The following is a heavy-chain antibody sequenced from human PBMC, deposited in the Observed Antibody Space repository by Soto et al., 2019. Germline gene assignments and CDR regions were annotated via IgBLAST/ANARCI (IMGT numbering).Heavy chain of an antibody. V-gene: IGHV3-21*06. D-gene: IGHD3-22*01. J-gene: IGHJ4*02. CDR3: AREGVHNYNEYYFDY. Sequence: GGSLRLSCAASGFTFSYYALHWVRRAPGKGLEWVSSISGIRDYIRYADSVKGRFTISRDNAKTSLYLQMNSLTAEDTAVYYCAREGVHNYNEYYFDYWGQGTLVTVS. CDR1: GFTFSYYA. CDR2: ISGIRDYI.